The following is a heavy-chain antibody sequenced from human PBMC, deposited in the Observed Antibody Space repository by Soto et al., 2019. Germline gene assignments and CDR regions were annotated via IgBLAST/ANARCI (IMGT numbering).Heavy chain of an antibody. Sequence: PSETLSLTCTVSGGPISGDYYHWTWIRQSPGKGLEWIGYVFHSGSVLYNPSLKSRLNISVDTSKNQFSLRLSSVTAADTAVYFCAREDDGGDRDYYGLDVWGQGTTVTVSS. CDR2: VFHSGSV. CDR3: AREDDGGDRDYYGLDV. V-gene: IGHV4-30-4*08. J-gene: IGHJ6*02. D-gene: IGHD2-21*02. CDR1: GGPISGDYYH.